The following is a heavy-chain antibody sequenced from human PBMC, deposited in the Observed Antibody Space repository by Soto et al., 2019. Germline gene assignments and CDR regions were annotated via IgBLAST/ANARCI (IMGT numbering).Heavy chain of an antibody. CDR1: GFTFSSYG. J-gene: IGHJ4*02. CDR2: ISYDGSNK. Sequence: QVQLVESGGGVVQPGRSLRLSCAASGFTFSSYGMHWVRQAPGKGLEWVAVISYDGSNKYYADSVKGRFTISRDNSKNPLYLQMNSLRAEDTAVYYCAKDKSGWYFDYWGQGTLVTVSS. CDR3: AKDKSGWYFDY. V-gene: IGHV3-30*18. D-gene: IGHD6-19*01.